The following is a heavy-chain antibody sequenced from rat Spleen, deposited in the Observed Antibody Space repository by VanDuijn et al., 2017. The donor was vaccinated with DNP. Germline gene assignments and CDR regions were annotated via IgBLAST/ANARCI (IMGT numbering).Heavy chain of an antibody. J-gene: IGHJ1*01. CDR1: GFTFNNYW. V-gene: IGHV5-31*01. D-gene: IGHD4-1*01. Sequence: EVQLVESGGDLVQPGRSLKLSCVASGFTFNNYWMTWIRQVPGKGLEWVASITGSGGGTYYPDSVKGRFTISRDNAKSSLYLQMDSLRSEDTATYYCTTEGDISSYWYFDFWGPGTMVTVSS. CDR3: TTEGDISSYWYFDF. CDR2: ITGSGGGT.